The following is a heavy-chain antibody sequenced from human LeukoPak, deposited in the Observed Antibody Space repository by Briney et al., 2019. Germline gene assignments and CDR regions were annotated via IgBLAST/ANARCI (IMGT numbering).Heavy chain of an antibody. CDR2: IKPNSGGI. D-gene: IGHD5-12*01. CDR3: ARGGYAEYFQY. Sequence: ASMKVSCKASGYTFTDYYMHWVRQAPGQGLDWMGWIKPNSGGIYYVQKFQGRVTMTRDTSISTAYMELSRLTSDDTAVYYCARGGYAEYFQYWGQGTLVTVSS. J-gene: IGHJ1*01. V-gene: IGHV1-2*02. CDR1: GYTFTDYY.